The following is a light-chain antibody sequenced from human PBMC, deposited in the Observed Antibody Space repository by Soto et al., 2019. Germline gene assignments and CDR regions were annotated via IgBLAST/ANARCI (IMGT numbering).Light chain of an antibody. CDR3: QQYGSSPWT. Sequence: EIVLTQSPGTLSLSPGERATLSCRASQSVRSSYLAWYQQKPGQAPRLLIYGASSRATGIPDRFSGSGSGTDFSLTISRLEPEDLVVYHCQQYGSSPWTFGHGTKVEIK. CDR1: QSVRSSY. CDR2: GAS. J-gene: IGKJ1*01. V-gene: IGKV3-20*01.